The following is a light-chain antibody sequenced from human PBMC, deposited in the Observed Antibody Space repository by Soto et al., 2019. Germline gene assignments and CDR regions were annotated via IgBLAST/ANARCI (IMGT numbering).Light chain of an antibody. V-gene: IGLV2-14*03. J-gene: IGLJ1*01. Sequence: QSAVTQPASVSGSPGQSITISCTGTSSDVGGYNFVSWYQHHPGKAPKLIIYDVSNRPSGVSNRFSGSKSGNTASLTISGLQAEDEADYYCTSYTSSITYVFGTGTKLTVL. CDR3: TSYTSSITYV. CDR2: DVS. CDR1: SSDVGGYNF.